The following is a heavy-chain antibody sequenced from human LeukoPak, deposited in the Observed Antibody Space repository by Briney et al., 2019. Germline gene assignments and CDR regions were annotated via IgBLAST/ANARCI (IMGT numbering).Heavy chain of an antibody. D-gene: IGHD6-13*01. CDR3: ARGGAAARDWFDP. CDR1: GYTFTGYY. J-gene: IGHJ5*02. V-gene: IGHV1-2*02. CDR2: INPNSGGT. Sequence: VASVKVSCKASGYTFTGYYMHWVREAPGQGLEWMGWINPNSGGTNYAQKFQGRVTMTRDTSISTAYMELSRLRSDDTAVYYCARGGAAARDWFDPWGQGTLVTVSS.